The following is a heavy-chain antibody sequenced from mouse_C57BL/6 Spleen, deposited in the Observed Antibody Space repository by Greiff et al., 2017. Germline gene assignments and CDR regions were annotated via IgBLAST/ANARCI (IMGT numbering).Heavy chain of an antibody. CDR1: GYTFTSYW. Sequence: VQLQQPGAELVKPGASVKVSCKASGYTFTSYWMHWVKQRPGQGLEWIGRIHPSDSDTNYNQKFKGKATLTVDKSSSTAYMQLSSLTSEDAAFYYCAIGDYSNRYAMDYWGQGTSVTVSA. CDR3: AIGDYSNRYAMDY. V-gene: IGHV1-74*01. D-gene: IGHD2-5*01. J-gene: IGHJ4*01. CDR2: IHPSDSDT.